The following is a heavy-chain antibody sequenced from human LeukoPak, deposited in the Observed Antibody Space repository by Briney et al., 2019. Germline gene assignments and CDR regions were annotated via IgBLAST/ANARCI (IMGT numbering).Heavy chain of an antibody. CDR3: ARSYVVVVAATRLSVATPFDY. J-gene: IGHJ4*02. CDR2: IYHSGST. V-gene: IGHV4-39*01. D-gene: IGHD2-15*01. Sequence: SETLSLTCTVSGGSISSSFYYWGWIRQPPGKGLEWIGSIYHSGSTYYNPSLKCRVTISVDTSRNQFSLKLSSVTAADTAVYYCARSYVVVVAATRLSVATPFDYWGQGTLVTASS. CDR1: GGSISSSFYY.